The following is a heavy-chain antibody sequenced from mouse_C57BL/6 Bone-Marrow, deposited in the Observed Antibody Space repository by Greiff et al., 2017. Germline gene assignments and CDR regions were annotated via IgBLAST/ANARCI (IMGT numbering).Heavy chain of an antibody. CDR3: SLYPYAMDY. V-gene: IGHV1-69*01. J-gene: IGHJ4*01. CDR2: IDPSDSYT. Sequence: QVQLQQPGAELVMPGASVKLSCKASGYTFTSSWMHWVKRRPGQGLGWIGEIDPSDSYTNYNKKFKGKSTLTVDKSSSPASMQLSSLTSEYSAVYYCSLYPYAMDYWGQGTSVTVSS. D-gene: IGHD2-1*01. CDR1: GYTFTSSW.